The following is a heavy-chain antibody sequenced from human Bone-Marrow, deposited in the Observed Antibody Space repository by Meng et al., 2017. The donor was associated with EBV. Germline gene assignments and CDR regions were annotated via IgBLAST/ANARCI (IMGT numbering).Heavy chain of an antibody. CDR3: NWNDFGDY. J-gene: IGHJ4*02. V-gene: IGHV3-15*01. Sequence: RVGPGGGWVWPGGSLSLSCAASGFTFINAWMSWVRQAPGRGLEWVARIKSKTDGETPDYAAPVKGRFTISRDDSKNTLYLQMHSLKTEDTAVYYCNWNDFGDYWGQGALVTVSS. CDR1: GFTFINAW. D-gene: IGHD1-1*01. CDR2: IKSKTDGETP.